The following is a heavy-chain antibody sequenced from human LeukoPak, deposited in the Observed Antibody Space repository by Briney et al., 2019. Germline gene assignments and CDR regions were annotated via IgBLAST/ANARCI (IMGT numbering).Heavy chain of an antibody. J-gene: IGHJ5*02. Sequence: SETLSLTCTVSGGSISSYYWSWIRQPPGKGLEWIGYIYYSGNINYNPSLKSRVTISVDTSKNQFSLKLSSVTAADTAAYYCARGFDYRSSWFDPWGQGTLVTVSS. CDR2: IYYSGNI. CDR3: ARGFDYRSSWFDP. V-gene: IGHV4-59*01. D-gene: IGHD3-10*01. CDR1: GGSISSYY.